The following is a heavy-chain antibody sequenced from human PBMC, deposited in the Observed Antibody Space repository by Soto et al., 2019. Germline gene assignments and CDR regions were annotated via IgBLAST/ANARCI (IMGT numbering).Heavy chain of an antibody. CDR1: GYTFTGNY. J-gene: IGHJ4*02. D-gene: IGHD6-19*01. CDR2: ISAYNGNT. V-gene: IGHV1-18*04. CDR3: ARISVAGTALGY. Sequence: ASVKVSCKASGYTFTGNYRQWVRQAPGQGLEWMGWISAYNGNTNYAQKLQGRVTMTTDTSTSTAYMELRSLRSDDTAVYYCARISVAGTALGYWGQGTLVTVSS.